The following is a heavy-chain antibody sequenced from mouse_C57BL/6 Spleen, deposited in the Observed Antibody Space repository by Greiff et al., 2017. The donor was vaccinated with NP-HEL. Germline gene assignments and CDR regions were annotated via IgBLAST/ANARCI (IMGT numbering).Heavy chain of an antibody. J-gene: IGHJ2*01. CDR2: IYPGGGYT. CDR3: ARFYYGYDGLDY. V-gene: IGHV1-63*01. Sequence: VQLVESGAELVRPGTSVKMSCKASGYTFTNYWIGWAKQRPGHGLEWIGDIYPGGGYTNYNEKFKGKATLTADKSSSTAYMQFSSLTSEDSAIYYCARFYYGYDGLDYWGQGTTLTVSS. D-gene: IGHD2-2*01. CDR1: GYTFTNYW.